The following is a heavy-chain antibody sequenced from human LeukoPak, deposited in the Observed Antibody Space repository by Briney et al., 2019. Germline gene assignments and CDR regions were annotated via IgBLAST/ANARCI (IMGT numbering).Heavy chain of an antibody. CDR2: IRYDGTNEYGTNK. D-gene: IGHD3-3*01. J-gene: IGHJ3*02. CDR1: GFTFRDYA. Sequence: GGSLRLSCAASGFTFRDYAMHWVRQAPGKGLEWVAFIRYDGTNEYGTNKYYAGSVKGRFTISRDNSKNTLSLQMSSLRVEDTAVYYCARGQHWRVESHAFDIWGQGTMVTVSS. CDR3: ARGQHWRVESHAFDI. V-gene: IGHV3-30*02.